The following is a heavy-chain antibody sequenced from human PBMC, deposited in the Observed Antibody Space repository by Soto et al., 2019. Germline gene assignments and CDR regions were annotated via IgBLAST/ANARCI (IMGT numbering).Heavy chain of an antibody. CDR1: GFTFDDYA. CDR2: ISWNSGSI. J-gene: IGHJ5*02. Sequence: EVQLVESGGGLVQPGRSLRLSCAASGFTFDDYAMHWVRQAPGKGLEWVSGISWNSGSIGYADSVTGRFTISRHNAKNSLYLQMNSLSAEDTALYYCAKSGELSLYGWFDPWGQGTLVTVSS. V-gene: IGHV3-9*01. D-gene: IGHD3-10*01. CDR3: AKSGELSLYGWFDP.